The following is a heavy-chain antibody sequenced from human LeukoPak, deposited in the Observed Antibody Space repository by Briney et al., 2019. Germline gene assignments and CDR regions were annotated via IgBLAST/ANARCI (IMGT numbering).Heavy chain of an antibody. CDR1: GYTFTGYY. CDR2: INPNSGGT. D-gene: IGHD3-22*01. CDR3: ASGVVVVTSFDY. Sequence: ASVKVSCKASGYTFTGYYIHWVRQPPGQGLEWMGRINPNSGGTNYAQKFQGRVTMTRDTSISTAYMELSRLRSDDTAVYYCASGVVVVTSFDYWGQGTLVTVSS. V-gene: IGHV1-2*06. J-gene: IGHJ4*02.